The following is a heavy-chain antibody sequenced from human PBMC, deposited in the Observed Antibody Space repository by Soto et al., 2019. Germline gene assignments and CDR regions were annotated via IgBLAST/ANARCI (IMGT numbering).Heavy chain of an antibody. V-gene: IGHV3-21*01. CDR2: ISSSSYI. CDR1: GFTFSSYS. Sequence: GGSLRLSCAASGFTFSSYSMNWVRQAPGKGLEWVSSISSSSYIYYADSVRGRFTISRDNAKNSLYLQMNSLRAEDTAVYYCARDHDVVVTAIPVWFGPWGQGTLVTVSS. D-gene: IGHD2-21*02. CDR3: ARDHDVVVTAIPVWFGP. J-gene: IGHJ5*02.